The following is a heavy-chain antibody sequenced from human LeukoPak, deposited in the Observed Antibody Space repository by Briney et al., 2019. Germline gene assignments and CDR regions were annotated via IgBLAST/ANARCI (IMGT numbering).Heavy chain of an antibody. CDR3: ATGRTAVDTAMVPFNY. J-gene: IGHJ4*01. V-gene: IGHV1-24*01. D-gene: IGHD5-18*01. CDR2: FDPEDGET. CDR1: GYTLTELS. Sequence: ASVKVSCKVSGYTLTELSMHWVRQAPGKGLEWMGGFDPEDGETIYAQKFQGRVTMTEDTSTDTTYMELSSLRSEDTTLYYCATGRTAVDTAMVPFNYWGQEPWSPSPQ.